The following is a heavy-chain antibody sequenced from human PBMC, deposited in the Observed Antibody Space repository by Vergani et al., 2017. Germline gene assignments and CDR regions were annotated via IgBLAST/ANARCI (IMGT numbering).Heavy chain of an antibody. CDR1: GYSISSGYY. Sequence: QVQLQESGPGLVKPSETLSLTCTVSGYSISSGYYWGWIRQPPGKGLEWIGSIYHSGSTYYNPSLKSRVTISVDTSKNQFSLKLSSVTAADTAVYYCARDRGYCTNGVCYRIFESFRDFHYWGQGTLVTVSS. D-gene: IGHD2-8*01. CDR2: IYHSGST. CDR3: ARDRGYCTNGVCYRIFESFRDFHY. J-gene: IGHJ4*02. V-gene: IGHV4-38-2*02.